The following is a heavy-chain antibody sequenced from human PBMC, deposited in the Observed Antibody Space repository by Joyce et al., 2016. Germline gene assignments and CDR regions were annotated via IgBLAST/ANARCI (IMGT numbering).Heavy chain of an antibody. CDR1: GFTFSSYA. D-gene: IGHD2-8*01. CDR2: ISGSGRTI. Sequence: EVHLLESGGGLVQPGGSLRLSCAASGFTFSSYAMTWVRQVPGKGLEWVSGISGSGRTIYYADSVKGRFSISRDNSKNTLFLQMKSLRAEDTAVYYCAKDHKGDILLMVYGFDYWGQGTLVTVSS. CDR3: AKDHKGDILLMVYGFDY. V-gene: IGHV3-23*01. J-gene: IGHJ4*02.